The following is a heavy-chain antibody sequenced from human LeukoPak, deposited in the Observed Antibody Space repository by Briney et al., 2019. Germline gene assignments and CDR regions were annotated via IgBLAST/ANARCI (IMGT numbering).Heavy chain of an antibody. Sequence: SQTLSLTCAISGDSVSSNSAAWNWIRQSPSRGLEWLGRTYYRSKWYNDYAVSVKSRIIINPDTSKNQFSLQLDSVTPEDTAVDYCARGGYGDYVTLFQHWGQGTLVTVSS. CDR1: GDSVSSNSAA. D-gene: IGHD4-17*01. V-gene: IGHV6-1*01. CDR3: ARGGYGDYVTLFQH. J-gene: IGHJ1*01. CDR2: TYYRSKWYN.